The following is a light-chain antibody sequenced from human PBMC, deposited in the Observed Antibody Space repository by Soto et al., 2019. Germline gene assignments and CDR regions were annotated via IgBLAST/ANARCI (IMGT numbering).Light chain of an antibody. J-gene: IGKJ2*01. Sequence: IQMTQSPTSLSASVGDRVTITYRPSQGIRNDLGWYQQKPGKVPKLLIYAASSLQSGVQSRFSGSGSGTDFTLTNSSLQQEESATYYSIQDYYYQHTLGQGTKVAIK. V-gene: IGKV1-6*01. CDR3: IQDYYYQHT. CDR1: QGIRND. CDR2: AAS.